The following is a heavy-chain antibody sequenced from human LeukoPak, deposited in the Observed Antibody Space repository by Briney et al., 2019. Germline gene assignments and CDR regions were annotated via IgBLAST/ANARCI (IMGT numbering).Heavy chain of an antibody. CDR3: ASPKHPYYYDSSGSEGHAFDI. J-gene: IGHJ3*02. CDR1: GFTFSSYA. D-gene: IGHD3-22*01. CDR2: ISGSGGST. Sequence: PGGSLRLSCAASGFTFSSYAMSWVRQAPGKGLEWVSAISGSGGSTYYADSVKGRFTISRDNSKNTLYLQMNSLRAEDTAVYYCASPKHPYYYDSSGSEGHAFDIWGQGTMVTVSS. V-gene: IGHV3-23*01.